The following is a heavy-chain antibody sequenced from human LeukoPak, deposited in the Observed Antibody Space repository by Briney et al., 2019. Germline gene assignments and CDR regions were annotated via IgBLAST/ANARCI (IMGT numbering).Heavy chain of an antibody. CDR1: GFTVSNNY. Sequence: GGSLRLSCAASGFTVSNNYMSWVRQAPGKWLEWVSIIYSTGSTYYTDSVKGRFTISRDNSKNTLYLQMNSLRAEDTAVYYCAGDRTWARWFDPWGQGTLVTVSS. J-gene: IGHJ5*02. CDR2: IYSTGST. V-gene: IGHV3-66*01. CDR3: AGDRTWARWFDP. D-gene: IGHD1-26*01.